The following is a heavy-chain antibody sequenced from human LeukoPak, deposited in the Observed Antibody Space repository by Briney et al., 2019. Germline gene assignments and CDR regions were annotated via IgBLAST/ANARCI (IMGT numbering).Heavy chain of an antibody. CDR3: ARHRVGYYYGSGTHGSWFDP. Sequence: TSQTLSLTCAVSGGSISSVSYSWNWIRQPPGKGLEWIGYIYYSGSAYYNPSLKNRFTISVDTSKNQFSLKLSSVTAADTAVYYCARHRVGYYYGSGTHGSWFDPWGQGTLVTVSS. J-gene: IGHJ5*02. CDR1: GGSISSVSYS. CDR2: IYYSGSA. V-gene: IGHV4-30-4*07. D-gene: IGHD3-10*01.